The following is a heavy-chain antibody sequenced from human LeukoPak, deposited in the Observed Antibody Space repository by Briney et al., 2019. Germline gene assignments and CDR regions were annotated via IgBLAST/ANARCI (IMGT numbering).Heavy chain of an antibody. D-gene: IGHD5-12*01. CDR1: GYTFTGYY. CDR2: INPNSGGT. CDR3: ASAHSGYDWDYYYYYYMDV. V-gene: IGHV1-2*02. Sequence: GASVKVSCKASGYTFTGYYMHWVRQAPGQGLEWMGWINPNSGGTNYAQKFQGRVTMTRDTSISTAYMELSRLRSDDTAVYYCASAHSGYDWDYYYYYYMDVWGKGTMVTVSS. J-gene: IGHJ6*03.